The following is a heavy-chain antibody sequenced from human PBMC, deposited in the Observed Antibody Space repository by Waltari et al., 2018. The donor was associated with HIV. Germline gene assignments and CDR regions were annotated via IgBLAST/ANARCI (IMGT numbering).Heavy chain of an antibody. Sequence: QVQLQESGPGLVKPSETLSLTCTVSGGSISTYYWSWIRQPQGEGLEWHGYGYYSGMTNYNPSLKSRVTISVDTSKNPFSLKLSSVTAADTAVYYCARSHDSSGYYNFDYWGQGTLVTVSS. CDR2: GYYSGMT. CDR3: ARSHDSSGYYNFDY. CDR1: GGSISTYY. J-gene: IGHJ4*02. V-gene: IGHV4-59*01. D-gene: IGHD3-22*01.